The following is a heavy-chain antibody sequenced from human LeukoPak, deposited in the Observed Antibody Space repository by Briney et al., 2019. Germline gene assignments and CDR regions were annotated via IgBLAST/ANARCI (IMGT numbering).Heavy chain of an antibody. CDR3: ARGITMIVRDAFDI. D-gene: IGHD3-22*01. J-gene: IGHJ3*02. CDR2: FDPEDGET. Sequence: ASVKVSCKVSGYTLTELSMHWVRQAPGKGLEWMGGFDPEDGETIYAQKFRGRVTMTEDTSTDTAYMELSSLRSEDTAVYYCARGITMIVRDAFDIWGQGTMVTVSS. V-gene: IGHV1-24*01. CDR1: GYTLTELS.